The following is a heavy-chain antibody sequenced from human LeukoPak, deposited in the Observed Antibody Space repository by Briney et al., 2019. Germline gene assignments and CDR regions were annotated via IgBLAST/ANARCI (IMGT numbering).Heavy chain of an antibody. CDR3: AKDYGSGSPRRLDY. CDR2: ISGSGDST. J-gene: IGHJ4*02. CDR1: GFTFSSYG. D-gene: IGHD3-10*01. V-gene: IGHV3-23*01. Sequence: GGSLRLSCAASGFTFSSYGMSWVRQAPGKGLEWVSAISGSGDSTYYADSVKGRFTISRDNSKNTLYLQMNSLRAEDTAVYYCAKDYGSGSPRRLDYWGQGTLVTVSS.